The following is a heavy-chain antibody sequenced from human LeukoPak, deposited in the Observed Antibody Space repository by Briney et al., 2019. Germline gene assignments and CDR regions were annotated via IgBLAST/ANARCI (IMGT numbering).Heavy chain of an antibody. J-gene: IGHJ4*02. CDR2: IYTSGST. CDR3: ARGEAVAGTTGYYFDY. D-gene: IGHD6-19*01. V-gene: IGHV4-4*07. CDR1: GGSISSYY. Sequence: ASETLSLTCTVSGGSISSYYWSWIRQPAGKGLEWIGRIYTSGSTNYNPSLKSRVTISVDTSKNQFSLKLSSVTAADTAVYYCARGEAVAGTTGYYFDYWGQGTLVTVSS.